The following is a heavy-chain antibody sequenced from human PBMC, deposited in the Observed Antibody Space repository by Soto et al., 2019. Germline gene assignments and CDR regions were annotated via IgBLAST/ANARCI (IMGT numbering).Heavy chain of an antibody. CDR2: IYYSGST. D-gene: IGHD3-9*01. Sequence: SETLSLTCTVSGGSISSYYWSWIRQPPGKGLEWIGYIYYSGSTNYNPSLKSRVTISVDTSKNQFSLKLSSVTAADTAVYYCARGSNYDILNGYYKGFWLDPWGQGTLVTVSS. V-gene: IGHV4-59*01. CDR1: GGSISSYY. CDR3: ARGSNYDILNGYYKGFWLDP. J-gene: IGHJ5*02.